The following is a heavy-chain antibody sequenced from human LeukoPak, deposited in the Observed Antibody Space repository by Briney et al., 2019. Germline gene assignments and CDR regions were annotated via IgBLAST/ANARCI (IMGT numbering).Heavy chain of an antibody. Sequence: PSETLSLTCTVSGGSISSYYWSWIRQPPGKGLEWIGYIYYSGSTNYNPSLKSRVTISVDTSKNQFSLKLSSVTAADTAVYYCARDRGAYDILTGYYRHYYYYKDVWGKGTTVTVSS. V-gene: IGHV4-59*01. CDR1: GGSISSYY. D-gene: IGHD3-9*01. J-gene: IGHJ6*03. CDR2: IYYSGST. CDR3: ARDRGAYDILTGYYRHYYYYKDV.